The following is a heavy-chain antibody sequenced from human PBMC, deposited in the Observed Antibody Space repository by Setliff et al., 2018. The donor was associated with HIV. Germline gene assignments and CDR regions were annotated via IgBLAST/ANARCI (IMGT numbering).Heavy chain of an antibody. CDR3: ARARLQGIVTAVGPRDNCLDP. Sequence: ASVKVSCKASGYSFXNYGISWVRQAPGQGPEWMGWISAYTGHTDYAPRLLGRVTMTTDTSTRTAYMELRSLTSDDTAVYYCARARLQGIVTAVGPRDNCLDPWGQGTRVTVSS. CDR2: ISAYTGHT. V-gene: IGHV1-18*01. J-gene: IGHJ5*02. CDR1: GYSFXNYG. D-gene: IGHD1-26*01.